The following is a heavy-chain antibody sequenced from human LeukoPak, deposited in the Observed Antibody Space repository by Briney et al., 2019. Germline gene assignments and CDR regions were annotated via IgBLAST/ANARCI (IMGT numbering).Heavy chain of an antibody. J-gene: IGHJ6*03. CDR2: TYYRSKWYN. V-gene: IGHV6-1*01. D-gene: IGHD1-26*01. CDR3: ARDIIVGAKRTGYYYYYYMDV. Sequence: QTLSLTCAISGDSVSSNSAAWNWIRQSPSRGLEWLGRTYYRSKWYNDYAVSVKSRITINPDTSKNQFSLQLNSVTPEDTAVYYCARDIIVGAKRTGYYYYYYMDVWGKGTTVTVSS. CDR1: GDSVSSNSAA.